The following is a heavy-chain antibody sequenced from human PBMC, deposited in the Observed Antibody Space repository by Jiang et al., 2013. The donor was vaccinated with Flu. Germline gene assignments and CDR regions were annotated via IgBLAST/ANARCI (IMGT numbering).Heavy chain of an antibody. CDR3: ANRVFTVGGGAFDI. CDR2: IYYSGST. J-gene: IGHJ3*02. Sequence: KGLEWIGYIYYSGSTYYNPSLKSRVTISVDTSKNQFSLKLSSVTAADTAVYYCANRVFTVGGGAFDIWGQGTMGHRLF. D-gene: IGHD1-26*01. V-gene: IGHV4-30-4*01.